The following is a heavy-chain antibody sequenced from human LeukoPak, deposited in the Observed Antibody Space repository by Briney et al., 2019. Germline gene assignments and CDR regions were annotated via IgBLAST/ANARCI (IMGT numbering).Heavy chain of an antibody. CDR3: ARAYCSSTSCYTEGWFDP. CDR2: IYTSGST. V-gene: IGHV4-4*07. D-gene: IGHD2-2*02. CDR1: GGSISSYY. J-gene: IGHJ5*02. Sequence: ASETLSLTCTVSGGSISSYYWSWIRQPAGKGLEWIGRIYTSGSTNYNPSLKSRVTMSVDTSKNQFSLRLSSVTAADTAVYYCARAYCSSTSCYTEGWFDPWGQGTLVTVSS.